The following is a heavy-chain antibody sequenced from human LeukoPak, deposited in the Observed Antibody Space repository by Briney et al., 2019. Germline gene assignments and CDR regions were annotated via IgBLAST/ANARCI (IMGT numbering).Heavy chain of an antibody. V-gene: IGHV4-34*01. CDR3: ARVVGVSCSSTSCYRHPSSNWFDP. D-gene: IGHD2-2*01. Sequence: PSETLSLTCAVYGGSFSGYYWSWIRQPPGKGLEGIGEINHSGSTNYNPSLKSRVTISVDTSKNQFSLKLSSVTAADTAVYYCARVVGVSCSSTSCYRHPSSNWFDPWGQGTLVTVSS. J-gene: IGHJ5*02. CDR1: GGSFSGYY. CDR2: INHSGST.